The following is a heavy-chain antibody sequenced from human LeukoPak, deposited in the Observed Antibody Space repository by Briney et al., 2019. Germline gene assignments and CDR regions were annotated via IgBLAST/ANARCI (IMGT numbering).Heavy chain of an antibody. CDR2: ISSSSSYI. J-gene: IGHJ6*03. D-gene: IGHD3-3*01. Sequence: GGSLRLSCAASGFTFSSYSMNWVRQAPGKGLEWVSSISSSSSYIYYADSAKGRFTISRDNSKNTVNLQMKSLRVEDTAVYYCAKGRVTTFGVVNTNYAHYYYMDVWGKGTTVTVSS. CDR1: GFTFSSYS. V-gene: IGHV3-21*04. CDR3: AKGRVTTFGVVNTNYAHYYYMDV.